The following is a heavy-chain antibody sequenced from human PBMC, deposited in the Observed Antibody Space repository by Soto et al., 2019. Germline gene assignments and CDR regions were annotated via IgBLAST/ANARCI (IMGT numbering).Heavy chain of an antibody. Sequence: LSLTCFVSGYSITAGGYYWSWIRHHPGKGLEWIGSFYSSGSIIYNPSLRSRVSISGDTSSNQFSMSLTSVTAADTARYYCARMYSSGSGWFHPWGQGTLVTVSS. CDR2: FYSSGSI. V-gene: IGHV4-31*03. J-gene: IGHJ5*02. D-gene: IGHD6-19*01. CDR1: GYSITAGGYY. CDR3: ARMYSSGSGWFHP.